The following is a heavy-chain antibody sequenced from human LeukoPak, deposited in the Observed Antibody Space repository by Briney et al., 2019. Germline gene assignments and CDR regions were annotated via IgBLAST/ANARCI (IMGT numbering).Heavy chain of an antibody. CDR1: GYTFTTYG. Sequence: ASVKVSCKTSGYTFTTYGFSWVRQAPGQGLEWMGWINTNTGNPTYAQGFTGRFVFSLDTSVSTAYLQISSLKAEDTAVYYCARGVHSLDYWGQGTLVTVSS. CDR3: ARGVHSLDY. J-gene: IGHJ4*02. D-gene: IGHD2-21*01. CDR2: INTNTGNP. V-gene: IGHV7-4-1*02.